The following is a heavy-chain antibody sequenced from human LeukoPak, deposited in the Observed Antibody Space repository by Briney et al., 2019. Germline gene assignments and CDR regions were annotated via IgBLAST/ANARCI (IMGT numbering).Heavy chain of an antibody. Sequence: SETLSLTCTVSGGSISSGAYYWSWIRQPPGKGLEWIGYIYYSGSTNYNPSLKSRVTISVDTSKNQFSLKLSSVTAADTAVYYCARDRKSGSYFGGWFDPWGQGTLVTVSS. CDR1: GGSISSGAYY. V-gene: IGHV4-61*08. CDR2: IYYSGST. J-gene: IGHJ5*02. CDR3: ARDRKSGSYFGGWFDP. D-gene: IGHD1-26*01.